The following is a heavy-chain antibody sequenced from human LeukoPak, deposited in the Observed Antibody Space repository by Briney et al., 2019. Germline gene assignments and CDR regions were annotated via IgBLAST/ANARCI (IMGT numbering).Heavy chain of an antibody. Sequence: QSGGSLILSCAAYRFTLCSYGMEWVRQAPGMGVEWVAVIWYDGSNKYYADSVKGRFTISIDNSKNTLYLQMNSLRAEDTAVYYCAKDALAYCGGDCYWGFDYWGQGTLVTVSS. CDR3: AKDALAYCGGDCYWGFDY. V-gene: IGHV3-33*06. D-gene: IGHD2-21*02. CDR1: RFTLCSYG. J-gene: IGHJ4*02. CDR2: IWYDGSNK.